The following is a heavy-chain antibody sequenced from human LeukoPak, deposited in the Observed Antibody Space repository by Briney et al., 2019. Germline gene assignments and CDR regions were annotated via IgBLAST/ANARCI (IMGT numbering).Heavy chain of an antibody. CDR1: GGTFSSYA. CDR2: INPNSGGT. V-gene: IGHV1-2*06. Sequence: ASVKVSCKASGGTFSSYAISWVRQAPGQGLEWMGRINPNSGGTNYAQKFQGRVTMTRDTSISTAYMELSRLRSDDTAVYYCARDRDYVDTAMVGEGYYYYGMDVWGQGTTVTVSS. J-gene: IGHJ6*02. CDR3: ARDRDYVDTAMVGEGYYYYGMDV. D-gene: IGHD5-18*01.